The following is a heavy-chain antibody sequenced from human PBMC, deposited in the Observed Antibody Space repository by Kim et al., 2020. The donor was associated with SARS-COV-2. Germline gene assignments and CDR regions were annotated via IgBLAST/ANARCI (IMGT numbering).Heavy chain of an antibody. CDR3: AAIAAAFPPAIDY. J-gene: IGHJ4*02. Sequence: SETLSLTCTVSGGSISSYYWSWIRQPPGKGLEWIGYIYYSGSTNYNPSLKSRVTISVDTSKNQFSLKLSSVTAADTAVYYCAAIAAAFPPAIDYWGQGTLVTVSS. CDR1: GGSISSYY. CDR2: IYYSGST. V-gene: IGHV4-59*01. D-gene: IGHD6-13*01.